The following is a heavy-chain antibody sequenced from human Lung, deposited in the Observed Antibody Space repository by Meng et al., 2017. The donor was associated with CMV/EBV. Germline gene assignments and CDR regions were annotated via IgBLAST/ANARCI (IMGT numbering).Heavy chain of an antibody. CDR2: INAYNGDT. D-gene: IGHD1-26*01. CDR3: ARVEVGITSGDY. J-gene: IGHJ4*02. V-gene: IGHV1-18*01. Sequence: QVHPVQSGAEVKKPVASVEVSCKASGYTLTTFGINWVRQAPGQGLEWMGWINAYNGDTNYAQTLQGRVTMTTDTSTSTAYMELRSLRSDDTAVYYCARVEVGITSGDYWGQGTLVTVSS. CDR1: GYTLTTFG.